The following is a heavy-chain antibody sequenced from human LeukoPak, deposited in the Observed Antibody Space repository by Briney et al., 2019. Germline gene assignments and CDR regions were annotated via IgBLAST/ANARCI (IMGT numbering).Heavy chain of an antibody. CDR2: IKQDGSEK. J-gene: IGHJ4*02. CDR3: ARDLGLLRGFDY. CDR1: GSTFSDYY. D-gene: IGHD1-26*01. Sequence: GGSLRLSCAASGSTFSDYYMSWIRQAPGKGLEWVANIKQDGSEKYYVDSMKGRFTISRDNAKNSLFLQMNSLRAEDTAVYYCARDLGLLRGFDYWGQGTLVTVSS. V-gene: IGHV3-7*01.